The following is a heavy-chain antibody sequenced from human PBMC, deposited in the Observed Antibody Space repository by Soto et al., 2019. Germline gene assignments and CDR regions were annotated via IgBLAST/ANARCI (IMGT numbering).Heavy chain of an antibody. CDR3: ARANYDFWSGSVYWFDP. CDR1: GGSMSSGGYY. V-gene: IGHV4-31*03. D-gene: IGHD3-3*01. Sequence: PSETLSLTSTVSGGSMSSGGYYWSWIRQHPGKGLEWIGYIYYSGSTYYNPSLKSRVTISVDTSKNQFSLKLSSVTAADTAVYYCARANYDFWSGSVYWFDPWGQGTLVTVSS. J-gene: IGHJ5*02. CDR2: IYYSGST.